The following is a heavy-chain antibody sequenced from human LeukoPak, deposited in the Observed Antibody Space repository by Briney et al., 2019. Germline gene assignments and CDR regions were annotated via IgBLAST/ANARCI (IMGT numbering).Heavy chain of an antibody. V-gene: IGHV3-74*01. J-gene: IGHJ3*01. Sequence: GGSLRLSCAASGFTFSNYWLHWVRQAPGKGLVWVSRIDANAKTTSYADSVKGRFTISTDNAKKTLYLQMNSLRDEDTAVYYCATQFYASEDWGQGTMVTVSS. CDR3: ATQFYASED. D-gene: IGHD4-11*01. CDR1: GFTFSNYW. CDR2: IDANAKTT.